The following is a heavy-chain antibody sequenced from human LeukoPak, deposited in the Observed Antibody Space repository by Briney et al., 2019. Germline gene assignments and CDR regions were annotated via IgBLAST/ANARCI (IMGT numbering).Heavy chain of an antibody. CDR1: GYTFTSYG. CDR3: ARDLTVGAINLPLYYYYGMDV. CDR2: ISAYNGNT. J-gene: IGHJ6*02. D-gene: IGHD1-26*01. V-gene: IGHV1-18*01. Sequence: ASVKVSCKASGYTFTSYGISWVRQAPGQGLEWMGWISAYNGNTNYAQKLQGRVTMTTDTSTSTAYMELRSLRSDDTAVYYCARDLTVGAINLPLYYYYGMDVWGQGTTVTVSS.